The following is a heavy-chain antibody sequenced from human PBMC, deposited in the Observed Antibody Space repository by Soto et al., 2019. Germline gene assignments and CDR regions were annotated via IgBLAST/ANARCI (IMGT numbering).Heavy chain of an antibody. CDR3: ARAEGSYYYDSSGIYGMDV. Sequence: SETLSLTCTVSGGSISSGGYYWSWIRQHPGKGLEWIGYIYYSGSTYYNPSLKSRVTISVDTSKNQFSLKLSSVTAADTAVYYCARAEGSYYYDSSGIYGMDVWGQGTPVTVSS. D-gene: IGHD3-22*01. V-gene: IGHV4-31*03. CDR1: GGSISSGGYY. J-gene: IGHJ6*02. CDR2: IYYSGST.